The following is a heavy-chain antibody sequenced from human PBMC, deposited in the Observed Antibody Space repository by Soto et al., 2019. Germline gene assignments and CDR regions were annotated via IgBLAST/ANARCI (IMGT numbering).Heavy chain of an antibody. CDR1: GGSFSGYY. D-gene: IGHD3-10*01. V-gene: IGHV4-34*01. J-gene: IGHJ6*03. CDR2: INHSGST. Sequence: SETLSLTCAVYGGSFSGYYWSWIRQPPGKGLEWIGEINHSGSTNYNPSLKSRVTISVDTSKNQFSLKLSSVTAADTAVYYCARGFLVRGALPRKYYYYMDVWGKGTTVTVS. CDR3: ARGFLVRGALPRKYYYYMDV.